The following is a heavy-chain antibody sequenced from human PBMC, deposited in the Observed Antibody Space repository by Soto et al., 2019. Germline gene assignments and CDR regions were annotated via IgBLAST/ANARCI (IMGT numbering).Heavy chain of an antibody. CDR1: GGSISTYY. CDR3: ARVGGWYSLDKNWFDP. CDR2: IYYTGNT. J-gene: IGHJ5*02. D-gene: IGHD6-19*01. Sequence: PSETLSLTCTVTGGSISTYYWSWIRQPPGKGLEWIGHIYYTGNTNYNPSLKSRVTISVDTSTNRFSLRLRSVTAADTAVYYCARVGGWYSLDKNWFDPWGQGTLVTVSS. V-gene: IGHV4-59*13.